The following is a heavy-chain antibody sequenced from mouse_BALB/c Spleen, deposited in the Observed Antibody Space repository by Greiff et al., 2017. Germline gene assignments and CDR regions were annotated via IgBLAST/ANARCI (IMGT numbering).Heavy chain of an antibody. J-gene: IGHJ4*01. CDR3: ARTHYYGFYAMDD. V-gene: IGHV3-2*02. CDR1: GYSITSDYA. CDR2: ISYSGST. D-gene: IGHD1-1*01. Sequence: VQLKESGPGLVKPSQSLSLTCTVTGYSITSDYAWNWIRQFPGNKLEWMGYISYSGSTSYNPSLKSRISITRDTSKNQFFLQLNSVTTEDTATYYCARTHYYGFYAMDDWGQGTSVTVSS.